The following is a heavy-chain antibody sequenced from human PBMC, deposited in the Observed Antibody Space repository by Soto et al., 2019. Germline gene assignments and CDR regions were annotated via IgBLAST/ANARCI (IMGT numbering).Heavy chain of an antibody. J-gene: IGHJ4*02. CDR2: ISYSGST. CDR1: GGSISSGGYY. V-gene: IGHV4-31*03. D-gene: IGHD5-18*01. CDR3: AREGRGTTMVTLDY. Sequence: QVQLQESGPGLVKPSQTLSLICTVSGGSISSGGYYWSWIRQHPGKGLEWVGYISYSGSTYYNPALKRRVTISVDTSKNQFSLKVSSVTAADTAVYYCAREGRGTTMVTLDYWGQGTLVTVSS.